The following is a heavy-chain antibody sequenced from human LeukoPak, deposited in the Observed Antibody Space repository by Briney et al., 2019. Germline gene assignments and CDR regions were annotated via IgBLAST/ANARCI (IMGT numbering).Heavy chain of an antibody. V-gene: IGHV3-48*03. CDR1: GFTFSSYE. CDR3: ARDVYCSSTSCYDAFDI. J-gene: IGHJ3*02. CDR2: ITSSGSTI. D-gene: IGHD2-2*01. Sequence: PGGSLRLSCAASGFTFSSYEMNWVRQAPGKGLEWISYITSSGSTIYYADSVKGRFTISRDNSKNTLYLQMNSLRAEDTAVYYCARDVYCSSTSCYDAFDIWGQGTMVTVSS.